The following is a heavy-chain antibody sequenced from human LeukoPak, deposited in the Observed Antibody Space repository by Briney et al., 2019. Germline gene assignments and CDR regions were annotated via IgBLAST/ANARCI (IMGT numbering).Heavy chain of an antibody. CDR2: ISHDGSDK. V-gene: IGHV3-30*04. CDR1: GFTLKIYP. CDR3: AREGVQTTVDAFDI. J-gene: IGHJ3*02. D-gene: IGHD4-17*01. Sequence: GGSLRLSCAASGFTLKIYPMHWVRQAPGKGLEWLSVISHDGSDKNNADSVKGRVITSRDNSKNTVYLQLNSLRPEDTAMYYCAREGVQTTVDAFDIWGLGTMVIVSS.